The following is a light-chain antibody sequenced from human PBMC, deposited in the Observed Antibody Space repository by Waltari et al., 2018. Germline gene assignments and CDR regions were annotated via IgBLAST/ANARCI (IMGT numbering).Light chain of an antibody. Sequence: QSVLTQPPSASGTPGQRVTISCSGRSSNIGSNYVYWYQHVPGAAPKLLIYRNNRRPSGVPERFSGSKSGTSASLAISGLRSEDEADYYCAAWDDSLSRWLLGGGTKLTVL. J-gene: IGLJ3*02. V-gene: IGLV1-47*01. CDR3: AAWDDSLSRWL. CDR1: SSNIGSNY. CDR2: RNN.